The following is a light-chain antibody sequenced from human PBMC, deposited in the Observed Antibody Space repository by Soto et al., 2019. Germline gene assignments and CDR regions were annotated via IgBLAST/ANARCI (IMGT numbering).Light chain of an antibody. CDR3: QQYSSLWT. CDR1: QSVNNNY. V-gene: IGKV3-20*01. CDR2: GAS. Sequence: EIVLTQSPGTLSLSPGERATLSCRTSQSVNNNYLAWYQQKPGQAPRLLTYGASSRATGIPDRFSGSGSGTDFTLSISRLEPEDFAVYYCQQYSSLWTFGQGTKVDIK. J-gene: IGKJ1*01.